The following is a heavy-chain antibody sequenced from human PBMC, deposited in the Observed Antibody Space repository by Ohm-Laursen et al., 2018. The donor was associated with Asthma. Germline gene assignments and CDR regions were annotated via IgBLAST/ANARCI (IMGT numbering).Heavy chain of an antibody. V-gene: IGHV1-24*01. Sequence: ASVKVSCKVSGYTLTELSMHWVRQAPGKGLEWMGGFDPEDGETIYAQKFQGRVTMTEDTSTDTAYMELSSLRSEDTAVYYCATAGGLRVVRNPAGFDPWGQGTLVTVSS. J-gene: IGHJ5*02. CDR3: ATAGGLRVVRNPAGFDP. CDR1: GYTLTELS. D-gene: IGHD3-3*01. CDR2: FDPEDGET.